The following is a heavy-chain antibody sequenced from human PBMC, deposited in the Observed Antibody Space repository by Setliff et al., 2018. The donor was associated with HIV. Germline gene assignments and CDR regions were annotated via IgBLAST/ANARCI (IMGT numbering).Heavy chain of an antibody. CDR1: GYTLTELS. Sequence: ASVKVSCKVSGYTLTELSIHWVRQAPGKGLEWMGGFDPEYDKTFYAQKFQGRVTMSEDTSTDTAYMELTSLRSEDTAVYYCATRAYDSSGYLRSRVSGAAFDIWGQGTMVAVSS. CDR3: ATRAYDSSGYLRSRVSGAAFDI. J-gene: IGHJ3*02. V-gene: IGHV1-24*01. CDR2: FDPEYDKT. D-gene: IGHD3-22*01.